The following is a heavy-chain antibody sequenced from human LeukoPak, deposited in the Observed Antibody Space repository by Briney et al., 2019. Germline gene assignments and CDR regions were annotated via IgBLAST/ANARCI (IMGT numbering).Heavy chain of an antibody. CDR1: GGTFSSYA. CDR3: ARGDVRGYSYGKFDY. J-gene: IGHJ4*02. V-gene: IGHV1-69*13. D-gene: IGHD5-18*01. Sequence: VASVKVSCTASGGTFSSYAINWVRQAPGQGLEWMGGIIPIFGTANYAQKFQGRVTITADESTSTAYMELSSLRSEDTAVYYCARGDVRGYSYGKFDYWGQGTLVTVSS. CDR2: IIPIFGTA.